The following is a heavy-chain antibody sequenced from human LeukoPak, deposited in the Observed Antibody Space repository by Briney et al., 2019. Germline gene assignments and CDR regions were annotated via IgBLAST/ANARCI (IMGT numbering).Heavy chain of an antibody. J-gene: IGHJ3*02. D-gene: IGHD2-2*01. V-gene: IGHV1-69*05. CDR1: GGTFSSYA. CDR2: IIPIFGTA. CDR3: ARDSTGVVVPAAIFAFDI. Sequence: ASVKVSCKASGGTFSSYAISWVRQATGQGLEWMGGIIPIFGTANYAQKFQGRVTITTDESTSTAYMELSSLRSEDTAVYYCARDSTGVVVPAAIFAFDIWGQGTMVTVSS.